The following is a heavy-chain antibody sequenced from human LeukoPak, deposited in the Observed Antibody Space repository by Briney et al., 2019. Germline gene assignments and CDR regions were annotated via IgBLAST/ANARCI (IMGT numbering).Heavy chain of an antibody. Sequence: GSLRLSCTASGFTFSNFGMNWVRQAPGKGLEWIGEINHSGSTNYNPSLKSRVTISVDTSKNQFSLKLSSVTAADTAVYYCAREKGSSSSWYWFDPWGQGTLVTVSS. V-gene: IGHV4-34*01. J-gene: IGHJ5*02. D-gene: IGHD6-13*01. CDR2: INHSGST. CDR3: AREKGSSSSWYWFDP. CDR1: GFTFSNFG.